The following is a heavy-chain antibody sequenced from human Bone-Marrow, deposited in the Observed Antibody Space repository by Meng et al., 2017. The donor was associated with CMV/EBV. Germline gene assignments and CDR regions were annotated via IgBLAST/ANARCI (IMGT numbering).Heavy chain of an antibody. Sequence: GESLKISCAASGFTVSSNYMSWVRQAPGKGLEWVSVIYSGGSTYYADSVTGRFTISRDNAKNSLYLQMNSLRPEDTAVYYCARDTGSLVYFDYWGQGTLVTVSS. CDR1: GFTVSSNY. V-gene: IGHV3-66*01. J-gene: IGHJ4*02. CDR3: ARDTGSLVYFDY. D-gene: IGHD2-8*02. CDR2: IYSGGST.